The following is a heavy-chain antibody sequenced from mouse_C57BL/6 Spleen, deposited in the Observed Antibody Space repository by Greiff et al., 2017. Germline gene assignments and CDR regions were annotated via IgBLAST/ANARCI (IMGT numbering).Heavy chain of an antibody. J-gene: IGHJ4*01. CDR2: ISNLAYSI. V-gene: IGHV5-15*01. Sequence: EVHLVESGGGLVQPGGSLKLSCAASGFTFSDYGMAWVRQAPRKGPEWVAFISNLAYSIYYADTVTGRFTISRENAKNTLYLEMSSLRSEDTAMYYCARTAYYSNYYYAMGYWGRGTSVTVSS. D-gene: IGHD2-5*01. CDR1: GFTFSDYG. CDR3: ARTAYYSNYYYAMGY.